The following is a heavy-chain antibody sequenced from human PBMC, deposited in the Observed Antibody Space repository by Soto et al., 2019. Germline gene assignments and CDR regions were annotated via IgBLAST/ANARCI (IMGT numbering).Heavy chain of an antibody. J-gene: IGHJ4*02. CDR1: GFTFSSYG. CDR3: ARYSSTWAFDY. V-gene: IGHV3-33*01. D-gene: IGHD6-13*01. Sequence: QVQLVESGGGVVQPGRSLRLSCAASGFTFSSYGMHWVRQAPGKGQGWVAVVWYDGSNKYYADSVKGRFTVSRDNSKNPLYLQMTSLTAEDTAVYYCARYSSTWAFDYWGQGTLVTVSS. CDR2: VWYDGSNK.